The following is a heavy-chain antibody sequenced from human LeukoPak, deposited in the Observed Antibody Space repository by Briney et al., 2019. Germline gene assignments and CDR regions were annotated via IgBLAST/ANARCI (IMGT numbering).Heavy chain of an antibody. V-gene: IGHV3-48*03. Sequence: GRTLGLSFAGTGFAFSSDEMNWVRRAPRKGLEWVSYMSSSGSTIYYADSVKGRFTISRDNPKNSLYLQMNSLRAEDTAVYYCARGWFDYWGQGTLVTVSS. J-gene: IGHJ5*01. CDR3: ARGWFDY. CDR2: MSSSGSTI. CDR1: GFAFSSDE.